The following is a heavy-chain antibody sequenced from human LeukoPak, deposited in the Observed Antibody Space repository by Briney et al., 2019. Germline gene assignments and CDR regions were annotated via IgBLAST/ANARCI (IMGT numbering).Heavy chain of an antibody. Sequence: SETLSLTCAVSGGSFSSGGFSWSWIRQPPGKGLEWIGYMFHNGSTHYSPSLQRRVTISVDRFKNQFSLRLRSVTAADTAVYYCGRETLVYCSGTTCSLGMDVWGQGTTVTVSS. V-gene: IGHV4-30-2*01. D-gene: IGHD2-2*01. CDR2: MFHNGST. J-gene: IGHJ6*02. CDR1: GGSFSSGGFS. CDR3: GRETLVYCSGTTCSLGMDV.